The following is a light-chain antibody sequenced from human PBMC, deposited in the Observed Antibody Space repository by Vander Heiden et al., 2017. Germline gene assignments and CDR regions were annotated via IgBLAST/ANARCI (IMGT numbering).Light chain of an antibody. CDR2: AAS. Sequence: DTQLTQSPSSLSASVGDRVTITCRASQSIGNYLNWYQKHPGKAPKLLIYAASSLQSEVPSRFSGSGSGTEFTLSINSLQPEDFATYYCQQNSSSFTFGGGTKVDIK. V-gene: IGKV1-39*01. CDR3: QQNSSSFT. CDR1: QSIGNY. J-gene: IGKJ4*01.